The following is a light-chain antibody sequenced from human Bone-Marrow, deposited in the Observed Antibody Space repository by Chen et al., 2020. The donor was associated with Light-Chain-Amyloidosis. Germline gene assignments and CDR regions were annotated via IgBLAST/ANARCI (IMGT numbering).Light chain of an antibody. Sequence: SYVLTQPSSVSVAPGQTATIACGGNNIGSTSVHWYQQTPGQAPLLVVYDDSDRPSGIPERWSGSNSGNTATLTISRVEAGDEAEYYCQVWDRSSDRPVFGGGTKLTVL. CDR3: QVWDRSSDRPV. CDR1: NIGSTS. J-gene: IGLJ3*02. V-gene: IGLV3-21*02. CDR2: DDS.